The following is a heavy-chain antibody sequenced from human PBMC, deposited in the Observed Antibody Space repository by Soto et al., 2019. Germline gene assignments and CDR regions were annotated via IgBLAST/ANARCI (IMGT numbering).Heavy chain of an antibody. Sequence: EVQLVESGGGLVQPGGSLRLSCAASGFTFSSYSMNWVRQAPGKGLEWVSYISSSSSTIYYAASVKGRFTISRDNAKNSLYLQMNSLRDEDTAVFYCARAGYYGSGRRGAFDIWGQGTKVTISS. CDR1: GFTFSSYS. D-gene: IGHD3-10*01. CDR2: ISSSSSTI. V-gene: IGHV3-48*02. J-gene: IGHJ3*02. CDR3: ARAGYYGSGRRGAFDI.